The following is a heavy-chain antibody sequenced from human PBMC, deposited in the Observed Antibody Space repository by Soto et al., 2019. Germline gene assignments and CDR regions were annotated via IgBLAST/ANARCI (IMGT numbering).Heavy chain of an antibody. J-gene: IGHJ4*02. CDR1: GYTFTSYD. CDR2: MNPNSGNT. Sequence: ASVKVSCKASGYTFTSYDINWVRQATGQGLEWMGWMNPNSGNTGYAQKFQGRVTMTRNTSISTAYMELSSLRSEDTAVYYCARSVLAARILDYWGQGTLVTVSS. CDR3: ARSVLAARILDY. V-gene: IGHV1-8*01. D-gene: IGHD6-6*01.